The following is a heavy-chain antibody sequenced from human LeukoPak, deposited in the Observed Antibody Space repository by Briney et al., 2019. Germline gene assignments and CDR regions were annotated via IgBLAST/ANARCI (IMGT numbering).Heavy chain of an antibody. V-gene: IGHV4-34*04. Sequence: PSGTLSLTGAVQGGSFRGSYWGWIRKPPGKGLEWSGEINHIGTTIHNPSRKSRATISVDTSKHQVSLKLGCVAAADTAVYYCARGPFRRGYSYGYGGFYFDYWGQGALVTVSS. CDR1: GGSFRGSY. CDR3: ARGPFRRGYSYGYGGFYFDY. CDR2: INHIGTT. J-gene: IGHJ4*02. D-gene: IGHD5-18*01.